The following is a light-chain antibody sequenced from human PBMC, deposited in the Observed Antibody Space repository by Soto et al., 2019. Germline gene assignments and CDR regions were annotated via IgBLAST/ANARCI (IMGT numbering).Light chain of an antibody. CDR1: QSVSSY. CDR2: DAS. Sequence: EIVLTQSPATLSLSPGERATLSCRASQSVSSYLAWYQQKPGQAPRLLIYDASNRATGIPARFSGSGSGTDFTLTISSLEPEDFAVYYCQQRSNWPPAGFTVGPGTKVDIK. CDR3: QQRSNWPPAGFT. V-gene: IGKV3-11*01. J-gene: IGKJ3*01.